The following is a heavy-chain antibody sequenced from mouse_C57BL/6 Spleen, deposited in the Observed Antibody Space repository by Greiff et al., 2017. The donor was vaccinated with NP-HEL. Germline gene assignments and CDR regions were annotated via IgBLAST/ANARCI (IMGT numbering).Heavy chain of an antibody. CDR3: AREEDYYAMDY. Sequence: EVKLVESEGGLVQPGSSMKLSCTASGFTFSDYYLAWVRQVPDKGLEWVANITYDGSSTYYLDSLKSRFIISRDNAKNILYLQMSSLKSEDTATYYCAREEDYYAMDYWGQGTSVTVSS. V-gene: IGHV5-16*01. CDR1: GFTFSDYY. J-gene: IGHJ4*01. CDR2: ITYDGSST.